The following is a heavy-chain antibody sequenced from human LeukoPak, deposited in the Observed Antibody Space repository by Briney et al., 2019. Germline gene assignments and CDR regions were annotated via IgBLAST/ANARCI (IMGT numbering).Heavy chain of an antibody. D-gene: IGHD3-22*01. CDR1: GYTFTGYY. CDR3: ARLESSGYYYSFDY. Sequence: ASVKVSCKASGYTFTGYYMHWVRQPPGQGLEWKGWISPNSGGTNYAQKYQGRVTMTRDTSISTAYMELSRLRSDDTAVYYCARLESSGYYYSFDYWGQGTLVTVSS. CDR2: ISPNSGGT. V-gene: IGHV1-2*02. J-gene: IGHJ4*02.